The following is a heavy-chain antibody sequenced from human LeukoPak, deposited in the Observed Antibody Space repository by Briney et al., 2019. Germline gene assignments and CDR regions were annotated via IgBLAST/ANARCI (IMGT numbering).Heavy chain of an antibody. CDR3: ARLAIGSGYYNWYFDI. D-gene: IGHD3-3*01. CDR1: GGSISSYY. CDR2: VYYSGST. Sequence: PSETLSLTCTVSGGSISSYYWSWIRQPPGKGLEWIGYVYYSGSTNYSPSLKSRVTMSVDTSKNQFSLNLSSVTAADTAVYYCARLAIGSGYYNWYFDIWGRGTLVTVSS. V-gene: IGHV4-59*08. J-gene: IGHJ2*01.